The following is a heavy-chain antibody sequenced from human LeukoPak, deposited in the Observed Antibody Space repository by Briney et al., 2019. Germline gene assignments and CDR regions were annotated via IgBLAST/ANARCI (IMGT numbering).Heavy chain of an antibody. CDR1: GYSFTKYW. Sequence: GESLKISCKGSGYSFTKYWIGWVRQMPGKGLEWMGFIYLGDSDTRYSPSFQGQVTISADNSISTAYLQWSSLKASDTAVYYCARGGSSGYYYPYYFDYWGQGTLVTVSS. V-gene: IGHV5-51*01. J-gene: IGHJ4*02. CDR2: IYLGDSDT. D-gene: IGHD3-22*01. CDR3: ARGGSSGYYYPYYFDY.